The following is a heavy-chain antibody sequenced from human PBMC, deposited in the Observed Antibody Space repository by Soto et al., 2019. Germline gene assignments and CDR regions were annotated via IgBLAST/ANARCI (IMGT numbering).Heavy chain of an antibody. D-gene: IGHD3-10*01. CDR2: ISGTGRTI. CDR3: ARDRSYGGDAFDI. J-gene: IGHJ3*02. V-gene: IGHV3-11*01. Sequence: QVQLVESGGGLVKPGGSLRLSCAASGFTFSDYRMSWIRQAPGKGLEWVSYISGTGRTIYYADSVKGRFPISRDNAKNSLYLQMNSLRAEDTAVYYCARDRSYGGDAFDIWGQGTMVTVSS. CDR1: GFTFSDYR.